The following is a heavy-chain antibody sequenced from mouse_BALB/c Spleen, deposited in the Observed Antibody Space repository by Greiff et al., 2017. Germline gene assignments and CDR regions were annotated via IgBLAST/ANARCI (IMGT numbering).Heavy chain of an antibody. D-gene: IGHD2-2*01. CDR2: INPSTGYT. J-gene: IGHJ3*01. V-gene: IGHV1-7*01. CDR1: GYTFTSYW. Sequence: VQLQQSGAELAKPGASVKMSCTASGYTFTSYWMHWVKQRPGQGLEWIGYINPSTGYTEYNQKFKDKATLAADKSSSTAYMQLSSLTSEDSAVYYCAGYGYDGFAYWGQGTLVTVSA. CDR3: AGYGYDGFAY.